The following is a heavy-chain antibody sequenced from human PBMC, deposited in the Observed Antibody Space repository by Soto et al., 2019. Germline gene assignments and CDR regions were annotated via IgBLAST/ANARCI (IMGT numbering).Heavy chain of an antibody. Sequence: SVKVSCKASGVTFSSYAISWLRHAPGQGLEWMGGIIPIFGTANYAQKFQGRVTITADESTSTAYMELSSLRSEDTAVYYCARDRVGARTDYYYYGMDVWGQGTTVTVSS. J-gene: IGHJ6*02. D-gene: IGHD1-26*01. CDR2: IIPIFGTA. CDR1: GVTFSSYA. V-gene: IGHV1-69*13. CDR3: ARDRVGARTDYYYYGMDV.